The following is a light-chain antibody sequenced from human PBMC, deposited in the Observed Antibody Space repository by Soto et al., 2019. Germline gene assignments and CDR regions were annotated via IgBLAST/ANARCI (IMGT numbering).Light chain of an antibody. V-gene: IGLV7-43*01. CDR3: LLYYGGVHV. CDR1: TGAVTSNYY. Sequence: QTVVTQEPSVTVSPGGTVTLTCASSTGAVTSNYYPSWFQQKPGQSPRALFYSISNKHSWTPARFSGSLLGGKAALTLSDVQPADEADYYCLLYYGGVHVFGGGTKLTVL. J-gene: IGLJ2*01. CDR2: SIS.